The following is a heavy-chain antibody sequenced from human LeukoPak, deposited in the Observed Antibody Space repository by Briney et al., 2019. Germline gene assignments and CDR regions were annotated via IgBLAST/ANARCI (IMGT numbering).Heavy chain of an antibody. CDR1: GFTLSSYW. CDR3: ETVLANYLDPGNDY. V-gene: IGHV3-7*01. J-gene: IGHJ4*02. Sequence: GGSLRLSCAASGFTLSSYWMSWVRQAPGKGLECVAIINQDGSEKYYVHSVKGGFTISRDNAKNTLYLQRNSRRAEDTAVYYCETVLANYLDPGNDYWGQGTLVTVSS. CDR2: INQDGSEK. D-gene: IGHD1-1*01.